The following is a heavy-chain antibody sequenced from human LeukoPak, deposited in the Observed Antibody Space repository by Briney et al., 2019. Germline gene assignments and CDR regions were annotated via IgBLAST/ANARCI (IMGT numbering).Heavy chain of an antibody. CDR2: INPNSGST. Sequence: ASVKVSCKASGYTFTGYDMHWVRQAPAQGLEWMGWINPNSGSTSNAQKFQGRVTMTRDTSISTAYMELSRLRSDDTAVYYCARAQGAIVVVPAAIGLDYWGQGTLVTVSS. J-gene: IGHJ4*02. V-gene: IGHV1-2*02. D-gene: IGHD2-2*02. CDR1: GYTFTGYD. CDR3: ARAQGAIVVVPAAIGLDY.